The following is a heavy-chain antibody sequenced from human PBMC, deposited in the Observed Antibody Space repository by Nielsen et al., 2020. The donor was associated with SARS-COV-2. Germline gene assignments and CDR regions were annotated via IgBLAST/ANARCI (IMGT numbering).Heavy chain of an antibody. J-gene: IGHJ5*02. CDR3: ARVLAPDGSGSYYNPNNWFDP. D-gene: IGHD3-10*01. V-gene: IGHV4-59*01. CDR1: GGSISSYY. Sequence: SETLSLTCTVSGGSISSYYWSWIRQPPGKGLEWIGYIYYSGSTNYNPSLKSRVTISVDTSKNQFSLKLSSVTAADTAVYYCARVLAPDGSGSYYNPNNWFDPWGQGTLVTVSS. CDR2: IYYSGST.